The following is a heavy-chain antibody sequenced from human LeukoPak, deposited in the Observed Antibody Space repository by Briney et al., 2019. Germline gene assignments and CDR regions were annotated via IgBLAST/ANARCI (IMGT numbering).Heavy chain of an antibody. J-gene: IGHJ4*02. V-gene: IGHV4-39*01. CDR1: GGSITSNTYY. CDR3: ARQVTVTTPHYFDY. CDR2: IYYSGST. D-gene: IGHD4-17*01. Sequence: SETLSLTCTVSGGSITSNTYYWGWIRQPPGKGLEWIGSIYYSGSTYYNPSLKSRVTISVDTSKNQFSLKLISVAAADTAVYYCARQVTVTTPHYFDYWGQGTLVTVSS.